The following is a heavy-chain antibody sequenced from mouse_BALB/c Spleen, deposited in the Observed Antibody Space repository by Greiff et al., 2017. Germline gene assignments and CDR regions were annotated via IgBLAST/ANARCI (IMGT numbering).Heavy chain of an antibody. CDR1: GFTFSSFG. J-gene: IGHJ2*01. CDR2: ISSGSSTI. Sequence: EVMLVESGGGLVQPGGSRKLSCAASGFTFSSFGMHWVRQAPEKGLEWVAYISSGSSTIYYADTVKGRFTISRDNPKNTLFLQMTSLRSEDTAMYYCARGPLTGKNYYFDDWGQGTTLTVSS. D-gene: IGHD4-1*01. CDR3: ARGPLTGKNYYFDD. V-gene: IGHV5-17*02.